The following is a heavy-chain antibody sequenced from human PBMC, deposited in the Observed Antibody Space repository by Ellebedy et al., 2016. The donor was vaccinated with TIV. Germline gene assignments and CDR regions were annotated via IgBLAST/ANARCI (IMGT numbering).Heavy chain of an antibody. CDR1: GYTFTSYA. CDR2: INAGNGNT. V-gene: IGHV1-3*01. CDR3: ARGFDIVVVPAATTLNYYYYGMDV. D-gene: IGHD2-2*01. Sequence: ASVKVSCXASGYTFTSYAMHWVRQAPGQRLEWMGWINAGNGNTKYSQKFQGRVTITRDTSASTAYMELSSLRSEDTAVYYCARGFDIVVVPAATTLNYYYYGMDVWGQGTTVTVSS. J-gene: IGHJ6*02.